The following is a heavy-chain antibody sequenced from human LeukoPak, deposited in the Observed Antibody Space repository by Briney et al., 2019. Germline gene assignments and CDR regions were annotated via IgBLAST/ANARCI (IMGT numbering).Heavy chain of an antibody. D-gene: IGHD7-27*01. CDR3: ARLTGDWFDY. CDR2: IYTSGST. Sequence: SETLSLTCTVFGGSISSYYWSWIRQPPGKGLEWIGYIYTSGSTNYNPSLKGRVTISVDTSKNQFSLKLSSVTAADTAVYYCARLTGDWFDYWGQGTLVTVSS. CDR1: GGSISSYY. J-gene: IGHJ4*02. V-gene: IGHV4-4*09.